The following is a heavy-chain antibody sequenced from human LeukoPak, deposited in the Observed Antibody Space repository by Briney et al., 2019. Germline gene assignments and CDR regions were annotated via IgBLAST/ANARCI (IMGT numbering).Heavy chain of an antibody. CDR3: TRVGTSRLAAAGSGWFDP. CDR2: IRSKAYGGTT. Sequence: GGSLRLSCTASGFTFGDYAMSWVRQAPGKGLEWVGFIRSKAYGGTTEYAASVKGRFTISRDDSKSIAYLQMNSLKTEDTAVYYCTRVGTSRLAAAGSGWFDPWGQGTLVTVSS. CDR1: GFTFGDYA. D-gene: IGHD6-13*01. J-gene: IGHJ5*02. V-gene: IGHV3-49*04.